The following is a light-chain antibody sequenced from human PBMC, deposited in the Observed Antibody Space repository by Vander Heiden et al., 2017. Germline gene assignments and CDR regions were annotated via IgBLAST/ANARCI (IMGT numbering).Light chain of an antibody. CDR1: NIGAGYD. CDR2: SNS. Sequence: QPLLTQSPPVSGAPGQSVTTSYTNIGAGYDVHWYRELPGTAPKLLIYSNSNRPSGVPDRFSASKSVTSASLAITGLQAEDEADYYCQSYDSSLSDSVVFGGGTKLTVL. CDR3: QSYDSSLSDSVV. J-gene: IGLJ2*01. V-gene: IGLV1-40*01.